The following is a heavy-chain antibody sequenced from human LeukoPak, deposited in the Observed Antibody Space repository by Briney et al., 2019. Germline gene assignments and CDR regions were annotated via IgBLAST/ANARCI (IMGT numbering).Heavy chain of an antibody. V-gene: IGHV3-74*01. CDR3: VRGNTGYGNFDQ. CDR2: VYRDAP. D-gene: IGHD5-12*01. Sequence: GGSLRLSCVTSGFTFSSYWMHWVRQGPGKGLVWVSRVYRDAPNYADSVRGRFTISRDNAQNTLYLQVNSLRAEDTAVYYCVRGNTGYGNFDQWGQGTLVTVSS. J-gene: IGHJ4*02. CDR1: GFTFSSYW.